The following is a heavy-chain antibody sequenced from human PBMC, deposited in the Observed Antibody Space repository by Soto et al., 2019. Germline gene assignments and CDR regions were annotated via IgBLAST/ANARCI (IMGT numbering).Heavy chain of an antibody. J-gene: IGHJ4*02. V-gene: IGHV4-34*01. CDR2: INHSGST. Sequence: SETLSLTCAVYGGSFSGYYWSWIRQPPGKGLEWIGEINHSGSTNYNPSLKSRVTISVDTSKNQFSLKLSSVTAADTAVYYCARGSRSAMVRGVINYWGQGTLVTVSS. D-gene: IGHD3-10*01. CDR1: GGSFSGYY. CDR3: ARGSRSAMVRGVINY.